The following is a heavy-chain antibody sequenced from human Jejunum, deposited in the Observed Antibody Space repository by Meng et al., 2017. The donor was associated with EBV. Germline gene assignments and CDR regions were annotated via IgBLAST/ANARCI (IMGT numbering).Heavy chain of an antibody. CDR2: ISGSGDRT. V-gene: IGHV3-23*01. CDR3: AKDWTWRQSPAYFNY. CDR1: GFTFVNYA. J-gene: IGHJ4*02. D-gene: IGHD3/OR15-3a*01. Sequence: VQLLDAGGGLVQPGGSLRLSCAASGFTFVNYAMSWVRQAPGKGLEWVSAISGSGDRTYYADSVKGRFTISRDNSMNTVFLQMNSLRAEDTGVYYCAKDWTWRQSPAYFNYWGQGTLVTVSS.